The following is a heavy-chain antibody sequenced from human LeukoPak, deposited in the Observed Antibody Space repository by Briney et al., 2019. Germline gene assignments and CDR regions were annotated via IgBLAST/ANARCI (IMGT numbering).Heavy chain of an antibody. CDR3: ARGLSGYASSLGY. CDR1: GFTFSSYW. J-gene: IGHJ4*02. V-gene: IGHV3-74*01. CDR2: INSDGSTT. Sequence: GGSLRLSCAASGFTFSSYWMSWVRQAPGKGLVWVSRINSDGSTTTYADSVRGRFSISRDNAKNTLYLQMNSLRAEDTAVYYCARGLSGYASSLGYWGQGTLVTVSA. D-gene: IGHD6-6*01.